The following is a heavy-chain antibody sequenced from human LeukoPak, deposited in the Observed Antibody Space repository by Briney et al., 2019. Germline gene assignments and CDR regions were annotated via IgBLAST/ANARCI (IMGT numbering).Heavy chain of an antibody. CDR1: GGPISSYY. D-gene: IGHD3-22*01. Sequence: PSETLSLTCTVSGGPISSYYWSWIRQPPGKGLEWIGYIYYSGSTNYNPSLKSRVTISVDTSKNQFSLKLSSVTAADTAVYYCARGGTMIRGAFDIWGQGTMVTVSS. J-gene: IGHJ3*02. CDR2: IYYSGST. CDR3: ARGGTMIRGAFDI. V-gene: IGHV4-59*01.